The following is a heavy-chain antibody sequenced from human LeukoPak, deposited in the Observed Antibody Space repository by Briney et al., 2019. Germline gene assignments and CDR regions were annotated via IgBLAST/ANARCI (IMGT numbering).Heavy chain of an antibody. Sequence: GGSLRLSCAASGFTFSRYGMSWVRQAPGKGLEWVSVISGSGGSTYYADSVKGRFTISRDNSKNTLYLQINSLRAEDTAVYYCAKAHGGSYHSGIDWGQGTLVIVSS. CDR1: GFTFSRYG. V-gene: IGHV3-23*01. J-gene: IGHJ4*02. D-gene: IGHD1-26*01. CDR2: ISGSGGST. CDR3: AKAHGGSYHSGID.